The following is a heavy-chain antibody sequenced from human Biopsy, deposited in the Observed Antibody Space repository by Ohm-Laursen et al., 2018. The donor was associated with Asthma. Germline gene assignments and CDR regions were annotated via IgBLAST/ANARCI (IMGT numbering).Heavy chain of an antibody. J-gene: IGHJ6*02. CDR2: IYYSGTT. D-gene: IGHD6-13*01. V-gene: IGHV4-39*01. CDR1: SGSGGYMRSGNYY. CDR3: VRGSSSWHHGPFHYYYGLDV. Sequence: TLSLTCSLSSGSGGYMRSGNYYWGWIRQPPGKGLEWIGSIYYSGTTYYNPSLESRVTVSADTSKNQFSLKLLSMTAADTAVYYCVRGSSSWHHGPFHYYYGLDVWGQGTTATVSS.